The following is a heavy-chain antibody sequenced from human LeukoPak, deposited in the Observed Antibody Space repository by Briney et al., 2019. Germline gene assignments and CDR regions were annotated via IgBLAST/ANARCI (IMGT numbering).Heavy chain of an antibody. CDR1: GGSMSGYY. CDR2: IHSTGNT. J-gene: IGHJ2*01. V-gene: IGHV4-59*01. D-gene: IGHD2-15*01. CDR3: ARGGWSIDF. Sequence: QPSETLSLTCTVSGGSMSGYYWSWIRQPPGKGPELIGYIHSTGNTGYNPSLKSRVTISVDTSKNQSSLGLRSVTTADTAVYYCARGGWSIDFWGRGTLVTVSS.